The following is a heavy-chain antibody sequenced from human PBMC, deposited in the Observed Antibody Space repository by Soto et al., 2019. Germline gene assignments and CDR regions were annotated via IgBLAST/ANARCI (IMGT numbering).Heavy chain of an antibody. V-gene: IGHV1-2*04. CDR3: AREPYYYGSGSYFYYGMDV. CDR1: GYTFTGYY. CDR2: INPNSGGT. J-gene: IGHJ6*02. D-gene: IGHD3-10*01. Sequence: ASVKVSCKASGYTFTGYYIHWVRQAPGQGLEWMGWINPNSGGTNYAQKFQGWVTMTRDTSISTAYMELSRLRSDDTAVYYCAREPYYYGSGSYFYYGMDVWGQGTTVTVSS.